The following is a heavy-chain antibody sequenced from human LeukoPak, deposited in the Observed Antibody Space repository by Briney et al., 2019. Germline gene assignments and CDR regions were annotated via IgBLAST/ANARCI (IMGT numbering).Heavy chain of an antibody. CDR2: IKRNTDGGTT. CDR1: GFTFSDAW. D-gene: IGHD4-17*01. J-gene: IGHJ4*02. Sequence: GGSLRLSCAASGFTFSDAWTSWVRQAPGKGLECVGRIKRNTDGGTTDYATPVKGRFSISRDDSKSTVFLQMDSLTTEDTTVYYCATGYGTFDFWGPGTLVTVSS. CDR3: ATGYGTFDF. V-gene: IGHV3-15*01.